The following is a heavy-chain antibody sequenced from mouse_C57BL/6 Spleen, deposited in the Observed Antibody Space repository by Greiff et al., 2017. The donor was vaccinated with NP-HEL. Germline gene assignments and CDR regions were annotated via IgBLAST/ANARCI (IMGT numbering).Heavy chain of an antibody. CDR2: INPSNGGT. V-gene: IGHV1-53*01. D-gene: IGHD2-3*01. CDR1: GYTFTSYW. Sequence: QVQLQQSGTELVKPGASVKLSCKASGYTFTSYWMHWVKQRPGQGLEWIGNINPSNGGTNYNEKFKSKATLTVDKSSSTAYMQLSSLTSEDSAVYYCARWSFYDGYAMDYWGQGTSVTVSS. CDR3: ARWSFYDGYAMDY. J-gene: IGHJ4*01.